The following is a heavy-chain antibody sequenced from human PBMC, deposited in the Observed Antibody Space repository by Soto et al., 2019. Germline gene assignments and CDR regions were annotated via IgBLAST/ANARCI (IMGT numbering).Heavy chain of an antibody. CDR1: GYNFTSYG. Sequence: GASVKVACRASGYNFTSYGISWVGEAPVEGQERVGWISAYNDNRNYAQKLEGRVTMTTDTSTSTAYKELRSLRSEDTAVYNCARGGSDPRTPKYYYYGLDVGG. V-gene: IGHV1-18*01. CDR2: ISAYNDNR. D-gene: IGHD5-12*01. J-gene: IGHJ6*01. CDR3: ARGGSDPRTPKYYYYGLDV.